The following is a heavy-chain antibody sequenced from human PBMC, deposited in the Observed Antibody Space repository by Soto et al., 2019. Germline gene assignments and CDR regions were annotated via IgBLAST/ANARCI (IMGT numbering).Heavy chain of an antibody. D-gene: IGHD2-2*01. CDR3: ARDGVVPALRGMDV. V-gene: IGHV4-38-2*02. CDR2: IYHSGST. J-gene: IGHJ6*02. Sequence: PSETLSLTCAVSGYSISSGYYWGWIRQPPGKGLEWIGSIYHSGSTYYNPSLKSRVTISVDTSKNQFSLKLSSVTAADTAVYYCARDGVVPALRGMDVWGQGTTVTVYS. CDR1: GYSISSGYY.